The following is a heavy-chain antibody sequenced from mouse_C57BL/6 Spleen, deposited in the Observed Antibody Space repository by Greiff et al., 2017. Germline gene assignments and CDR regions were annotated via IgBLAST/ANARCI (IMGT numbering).Heavy chain of an antibody. CDR3: ATVDSSGYVGFAY. Sequence: QVQLQQSGPELVKPGASVKISCKASGYAFSSSWMNWVKQRPGKGLVWIGRIYPGDGDTNYNGKFKGKATLTADKSSSTAYMQLSSLTSDDSAVYFCATVDSSGYVGFAYWGQGTLVTVSA. CDR1: GYAFSSSW. V-gene: IGHV1-82*01. CDR2: IYPGDGDT. J-gene: IGHJ3*01. D-gene: IGHD3-2*02.